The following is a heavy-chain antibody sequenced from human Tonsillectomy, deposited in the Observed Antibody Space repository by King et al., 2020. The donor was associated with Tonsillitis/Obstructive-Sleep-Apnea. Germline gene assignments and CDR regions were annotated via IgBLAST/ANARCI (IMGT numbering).Heavy chain of an antibody. Sequence: QLVQSGAEVKKPGASVKVSCKASGYTFTNYDITWVRQAPGQGLEWMGWSRPNNGDTNYAQKLQGRVTMTSDTSTSTAYMELRSLRSDDTAVYYCARDYYDSSGYSHGYFQHWGQGTLVTVSS. V-gene: IGHV1-18*01. CDR1: GYTFTNYD. D-gene: IGHD3-22*01. CDR3: ARDYYDSSGYSHGYFQH. J-gene: IGHJ1*01. CDR2: SRPNNGDT.